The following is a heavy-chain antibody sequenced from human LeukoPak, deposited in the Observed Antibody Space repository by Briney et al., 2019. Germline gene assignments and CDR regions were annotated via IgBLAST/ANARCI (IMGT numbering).Heavy chain of an antibody. CDR2: IKNDGTVK. V-gene: IGHV3-7*01. CDR1: GFTFSYHW. CDR3: AKASYSKGDY. Sequence: GGSLRLSCAASGFTFSYHWMTWVRQAPGKGLEWVANIKNDGTVKNYVDSVKGRFTISRDNAKNSLYLQMNSLRAEDTGVYYCAKASYSKGDYWGQGVLVTVSS. J-gene: IGHJ4*02. D-gene: IGHD5-18*01.